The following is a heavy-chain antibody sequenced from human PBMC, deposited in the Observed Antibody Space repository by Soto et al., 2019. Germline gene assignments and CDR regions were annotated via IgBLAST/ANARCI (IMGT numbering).Heavy chain of an antibody. Sequence: QVQLVQSGAEVKKPGSSVKVSCKASGGTFSSYAISWVRQAPGQGLEWMGGIIPIFGTANYAQKFQGRVTITADESTSTAYMELSSLRSEDTAVYYCARGGGCTNGVCYRPDYYGMDVWGQGTTVTVSS. CDR1: GGTFSSYA. CDR3: ARGGGCTNGVCYRPDYYGMDV. V-gene: IGHV1-69*01. D-gene: IGHD2-8*01. J-gene: IGHJ6*02. CDR2: IIPIFGTA.